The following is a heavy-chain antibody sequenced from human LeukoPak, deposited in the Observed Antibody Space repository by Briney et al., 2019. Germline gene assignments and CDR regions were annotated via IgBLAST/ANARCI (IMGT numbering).Heavy chain of an antibody. CDR1: GYSFSSYW. J-gene: IGHJ5*02. Sequence: GESLKISCKGSGYSFSSYWISWVRQMPGKGVEWMGRIDPTDSYTDYSPSFQGHVTISVDRSISTAYMQWSSLKASDTAMYFCASSRAGTLKVHNWFDPWGQGSLVTVSP. CDR3: ASSRAGTLKVHNWFDP. CDR2: IDPTDSYT. V-gene: IGHV5-10-1*01. D-gene: IGHD6-19*01.